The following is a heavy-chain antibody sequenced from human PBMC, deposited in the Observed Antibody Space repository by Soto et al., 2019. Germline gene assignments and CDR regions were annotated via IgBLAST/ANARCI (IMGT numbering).Heavy chain of an antibody. J-gene: IGHJ5*02. D-gene: IGHD2-15*01. CDR1: GTSISSTFW. V-gene: IGHV4-4*02. Sequence: QVQLRESGPGMVRPSGTLSLTCAVSGTSISSTFWWTWVRQSPGKGLEWIGEIYHSGSTKYNPSLKSRVTISADKTNNQTSLELRAVTAADTAVYYCATLPTRIVVVRSEIPAWGQGTLVIVSA. CDR3: ATLPTRIVVVRSEIPA. CDR2: IYHSGST.